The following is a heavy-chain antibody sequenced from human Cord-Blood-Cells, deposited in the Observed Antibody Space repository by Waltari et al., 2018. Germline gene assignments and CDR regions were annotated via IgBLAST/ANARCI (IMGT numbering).Heavy chain of an antibody. Sequence: QLQLQESGPGLVKPSETLSLTCTVSGGSISSSSYYWVWLRQPPGKGLEWIGSIYYSRRTYYNPSLKSRVTISVDTSKNQFSLKLSSVTAADTAVYYCASYLVYYYDSSGYFDYWGQGTLVTVSS. V-gene: IGHV4-39*01. CDR2: IYYSRRT. CDR3: ASYLVYYYDSSGYFDY. J-gene: IGHJ4*02. D-gene: IGHD3-22*01. CDR1: GGSISSSSYY.